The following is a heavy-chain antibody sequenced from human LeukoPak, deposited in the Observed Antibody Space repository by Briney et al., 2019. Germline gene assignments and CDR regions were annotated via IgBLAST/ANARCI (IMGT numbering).Heavy chain of an antibody. J-gene: IGHJ4*02. CDR2: ISYDGSNK. CDR1: GFTFSSYA. D-gene: IGHD3-22*01. V-gene: IGHV3-30-3*01. Sequence: GRSLRLSCAASGFTFSSYAMHWVHQAPGKGLEWVAAISYDGSNKYYADSVKGRFTISRDNSKNTLYLQMNSLRAEDTAVYYCARNYYDSSGYYYSLGYWGQGTLVTVSS. CDR3: ARNYYDSSGYYYSLGY.